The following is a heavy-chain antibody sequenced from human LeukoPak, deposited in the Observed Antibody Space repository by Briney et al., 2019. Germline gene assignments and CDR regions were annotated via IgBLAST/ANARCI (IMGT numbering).Heavy chain of an antibody. J-gene: IGHJ3*02. Sequence: GGSLRLSCAASGFTFSNYNMNWVRQAPGKGLEWVSFISTSSSTIYYADSVKGRFTISRDNAKNSLYLQMKRLRDEDTTVYYCARDRIGLSTATTSIWGQGTMVTVSS. CDR3: ARDRIGLSTATTSI. CDR1: GFTFSNYN. D-gene: IGHD1-26*01. CDR2: ISTSSSTI. V-gene: IGHV3-48*02.